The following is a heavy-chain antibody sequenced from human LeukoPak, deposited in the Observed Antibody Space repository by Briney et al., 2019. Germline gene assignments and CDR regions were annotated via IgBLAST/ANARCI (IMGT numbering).Heavy chain of an antibody. J-gene: IGHJ5*02. CDR3: ARGSGSSSGYYDGYNWFDP. Sequence: SETLSLTCTVSGGSISSSSYYWGWIRQPPGKGLEWIGSIYYSGSTYYNPSLKSRVTISVDTSKNQFSLKLSSVTAADTAVYYCARGSGSSSGYYDGYNWFDPWGQGTLVTVSS. V-gene: IGHV4-39*01. D-gene: IGHD3-22*01. CDR1: GGSISSSSYY. CDR2: IYYSGST.